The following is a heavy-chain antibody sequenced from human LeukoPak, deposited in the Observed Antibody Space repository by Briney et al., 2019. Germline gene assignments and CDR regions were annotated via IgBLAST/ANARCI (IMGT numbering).Heavy chain of an antibody. Sequence: SETLSLTCTVSGGSISSGDYYWSWIRQPPGKGLEWIGYIYYSGSTYYNPSLKSRVTISVDTSKNQFSLKLSSVTAADTAVFYCARDRNGYGGFDYWGQGTLVTVSS. D-gene: IGHD5-12*01. J-gene: IGHJ4*02. CDR1: GGSISSGDYY. V-gene: IGHV4-30-4*01. CDR2: IYYSGST. CDR3: ARDRNGYGGFDY.